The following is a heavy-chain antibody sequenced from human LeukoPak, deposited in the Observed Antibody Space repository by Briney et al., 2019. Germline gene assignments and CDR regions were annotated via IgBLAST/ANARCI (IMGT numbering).Heavy chain of an antibody. V-gene: IGHV1-46*01. D-gene: IGHD2-15*01. CDR3: ARDRGGYCSGGSCYSGDY. CDR1: GYTLTSYY. CDR2: INPSGGST. J-gene: IGHJ4*02. Sequence: ASVKVSCKASGYTLTSYYLHWVRQAPGQGLEWMAIINPSGGSTSYAQKFQGRVTMTRDTSTSTVYMELSSLKSEDTAVYYCARDRGGYCSGGSCYSGDYWGQGTLVTVSS.